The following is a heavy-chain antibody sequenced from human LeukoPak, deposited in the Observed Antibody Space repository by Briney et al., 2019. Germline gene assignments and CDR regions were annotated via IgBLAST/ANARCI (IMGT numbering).Heavy chain of an antibody. CDR3: ARAIVVVPAAIGWFDP. V-gene: IGHV1-2*02. CDR1: GYTFTGYY. J-gene: IGHJ5*02. Sequence: ASVKVSCKASGYTFTGYYMHWMRQAPGQGLEWMGWINPNSGGTNYAQKFQGRVTMTRDTSISTAYMELSRLRSDDTAVYYCARAIVVVPAAIGWFDPWGQGTLVTVSS. CDR2: INPNSGGT. D-gene: IGHD2-2*01.